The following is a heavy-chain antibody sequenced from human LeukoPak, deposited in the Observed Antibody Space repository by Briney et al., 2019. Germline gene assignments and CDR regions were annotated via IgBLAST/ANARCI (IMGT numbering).Heavy chain of an antibody. V-gene: IGHV3-21*01. Sequence: GSLRLSCEASGFTFTTYSMTWVRQAPGKGLEWVSIISSGSSAIFSADALKGRFTISRDDAKNLLYLDMNSLRAEDTAVYYCARGHTAVTRHFDFWGLGTLVTVSS. J-gene: IGHJ4*02. CDR2: ISSGSSAI. D-gene: IGHD4-17*01. CDR1: GFTFTTYS. CDR3: ARGHTAVTRHFDF.